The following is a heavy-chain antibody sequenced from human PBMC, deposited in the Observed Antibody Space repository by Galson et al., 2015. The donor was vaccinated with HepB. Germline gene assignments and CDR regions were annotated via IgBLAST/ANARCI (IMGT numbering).Heavy chain of an antibody. Sequence: SLRLSCAASGFTFSSYAMHWVRQAPGKGLEWVAVISYDGSNKYHADSVRGRFTISRDNSKNTLYLQMNSLRAEDTAVYYCARSEYNWKQNDYWGQGTLVTVSS. V-gene: IGHV3-30-3*01. CDR2: ISYDGSNK. CDR1: GFTFSSYA. CDR3: ARSEYNWKQNDY. D-gene: IGHD1-1*01. J-gene: IGHJ4*02.